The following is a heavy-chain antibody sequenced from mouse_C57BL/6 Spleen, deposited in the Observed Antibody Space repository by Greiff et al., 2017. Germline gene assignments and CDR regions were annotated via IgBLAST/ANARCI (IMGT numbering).Heavy chain of an antibody. CDR3: ARHYYGSSYWYFDV. CDR2: IYPRDGST. Sequence: VQLQQSDAELVKPGASVKISCKVSGYTFTDHTLHWMKQRPEQGLEWIGSIYPRDGSTKHNEKFKGKATLTADKSSSTAYMQLNGLTSEDSAVYFCARHYYGSSYWYFDVWGTGTTVTVSS. J-gene: IGHJ1*03. CDR1: GYTFTDHT. V-gene: IGHV1-78*01. D-gene: IGHD1-1*01.